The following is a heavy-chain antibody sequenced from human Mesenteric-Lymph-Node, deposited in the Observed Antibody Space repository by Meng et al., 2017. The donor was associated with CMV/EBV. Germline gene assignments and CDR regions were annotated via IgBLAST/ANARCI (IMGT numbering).Heavy chain of an antibody. CDR2: ISHSGTP. D-gene: IGHD4-11*01. CDR3: AREASYSNCFDS. V-gene: IGHV4-34*01. CDR1: GGSFSAYY. J-gene: IGHJ4*02. Sequence: SETLSLTCSVSGGSFSAYYWSWIRQSPGKGLEWIGEISHSGTPNYNPSLKSRVTISVDTSKNHFSLKLTSVTAADTAVYYCAREASYSNCFDSWGQGTLVTVSS.